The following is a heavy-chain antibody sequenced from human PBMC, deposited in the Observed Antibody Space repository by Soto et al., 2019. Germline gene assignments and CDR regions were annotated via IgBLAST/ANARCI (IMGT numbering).Heavy chain of an antibody. CDR1: GYTFTGYY. CDR3: AREGTGSSWAYYYYYGMDV. D-gene: IGHD6-13*01. J-gene: IGHJ6*02. V-gene: IGHV1-2*04. Sequence: ASVKVSCKASGYTFTGYYMHWVRQAPGQGLEWMGWINPNSGGTNYAQKFQGWATMTRDTSISTAYMELSRLRSDDTAVYYCAREGTGSSWAYYYYYGMDVWGQGTTVTVSS. CDR2: INPNSGGT.